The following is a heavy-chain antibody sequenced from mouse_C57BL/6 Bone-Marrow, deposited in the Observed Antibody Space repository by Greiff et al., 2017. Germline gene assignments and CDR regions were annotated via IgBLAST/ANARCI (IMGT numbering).Heavy chain of an antibody. J-gene: IGHJ3*01. CDR2: IYPRSGNT. CDR3: ARGGAGAFAD. CDR1: GYTFTSYG. V-gene: IGHV1-81*01. D-gene: IGHD3-3*01. Sequence: QVQLKQSGAELARPGASVKLSCKASGYTFTSYGISWVKQRTGQGLEWIGEIYPRSGNTYYNEKFKGKATLTADKSSCTAYMELRCLTFEDSAVYFCARGGAGAFADWGRGTLVTVAA.